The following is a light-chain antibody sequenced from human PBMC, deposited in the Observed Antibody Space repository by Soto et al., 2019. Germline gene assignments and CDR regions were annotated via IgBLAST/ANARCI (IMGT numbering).Light chain of an antibody. CDR2: DVS. J-gene: IGLJ1*01. V-gene: IGLV2-14*01. CDR1: SSDVGGYNY. Sequence: QSVLTQTDSVSGSPGQSITISCTGTSSDVGGYNYVSWYQHHPGKAPKLMIYDVSNRPSGVSNRFSGSKSGNTAYLTISGLHAEDEADYYCSSYTSSSKVLGTETKLTVL. CDR3: SSYTSSSKV.